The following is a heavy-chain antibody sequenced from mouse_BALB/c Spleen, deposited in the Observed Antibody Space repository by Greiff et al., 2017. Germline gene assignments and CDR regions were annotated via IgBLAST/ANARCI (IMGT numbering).Heavy chain of an antibody. Sequence: VKLQESGAELVKPGASVKLSCKASGYTFTSYYMYWVKQRPGQGLEWIGEINPSNGGTNFNEKFKSKATLTVDKSSSTAYMQLSSLTSEDSAVYYCTRENYYGSSPFDYWGQGTTLTVSS. V-gene: IGHV1S81*02. D-gene: IGHD1-1*01. CDR1: GYTFTSYY. J-gene: IGHJ2*01. CDR3: TRENYYGSSPFDY. CDR2: INPSNGGT.